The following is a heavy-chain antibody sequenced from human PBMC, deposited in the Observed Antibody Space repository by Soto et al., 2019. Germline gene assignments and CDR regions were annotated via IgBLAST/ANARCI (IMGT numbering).Heavy chain of an antibody. D-gene: IGHD4-4*01. CDR2: IIPIFGTA. CDR1: GGTFSSYA. Sequence: SVKVSCKASGGTFSSYAISWVRQAPGQGLEWVGGIIPIFGTANYAQKFQGRVTITADESTSTAYMELSSLRSEDTAVYYCARDLTTVTTRYFDYWGQGTLVTVSS. CDR3: ARDLTTVTTRYFDY. V-gene: IGHV1-69*13. J-gene: IGHJ4*02.